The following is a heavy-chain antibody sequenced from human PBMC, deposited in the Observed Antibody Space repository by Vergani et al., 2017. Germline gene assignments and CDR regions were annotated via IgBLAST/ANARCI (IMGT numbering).Heavy chain of an antibody. Sequence: QVQLPQWGAGLLKPSETLSLTCAVYGGSFSGYYWSWIRQPPGKGLEWIGEINHSGSTNYNPSLKSRVTISVDTSKNQFSLKLSSVTAADTAVYYCARGRIAAGLAFDYWGQGTLVTVSS. V-gene: IGHV4-34*01. CDR2: INHSGST. J-gene: IGHJ4*02. CDR3: ARGRIAAGLAFDY. CDR1: GGSFSGYY. D-gene: IGHD6-13*01.